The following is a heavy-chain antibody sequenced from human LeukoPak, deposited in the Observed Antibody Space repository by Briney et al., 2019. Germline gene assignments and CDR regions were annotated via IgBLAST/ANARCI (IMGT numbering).Heavy chain of an antibody. J-gene: IGHJ4*02. CDR2: ISSSSSTI. D-gene: IGHD1-26*01. CDR3: AKTMGAIDHDY. CDR1: GFTFSSYS. Sequence: GGSLRLSCAASGFTFSSYSMNWVRQAPGKGLEWASYISSSSSTIYYADSVKGRFTISRDNAKNSLYLQMNSLRAEDTAVYFCAKTMGAIDHDYWGQGTLVTVSS. V-gene: IGHV3-48*01.